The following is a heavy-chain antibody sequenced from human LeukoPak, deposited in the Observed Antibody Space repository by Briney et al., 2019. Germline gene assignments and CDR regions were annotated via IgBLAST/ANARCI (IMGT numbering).Heavy chain of an antibody. CDR1: GYSFTTHW. CDR2: VNPDDSDT. Sequence: GESLNISCKGSGYSFTTHWIGWVRQMPGKGLEWMGIVNPDDSDTIYSPSFQGQVTISADKSITTAYLQWSSLKASDTAMYYCARLRWPRGGRSSFDFWGQGAPVTVSS. V-gene: IGHV5-51*01. D-gene: IGHD3-10*01. J-gene: IGHJ4*02. CDR3: ARLRWPRGGRSSFDF.